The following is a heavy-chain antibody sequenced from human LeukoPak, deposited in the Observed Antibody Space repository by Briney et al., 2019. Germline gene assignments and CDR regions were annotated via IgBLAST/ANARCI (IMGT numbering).Heavy chain of an antibody. V-gene: IGHV4-4*07. CDR3: ARDGLYSYGYSYFDY. J-gene: IGHJ4*02. D-gene: IGHD5-18*01. CDR2: FHITGSA. CDR1: GGSISSYH. Sequence: SETLSLTCTVSGGSISSYHWSWIRQPAGKGLEWIGRFHITGSANYNPSLKSRVTMSIDTSKNQFSLKLSSVTAADTAVYYCARDGLYSYGYSYFDYWGQGTLVTVFS.